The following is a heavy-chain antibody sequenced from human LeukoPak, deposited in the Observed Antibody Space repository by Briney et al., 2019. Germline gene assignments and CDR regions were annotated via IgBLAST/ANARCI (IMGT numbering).Heavy chain of an antibody. D-gene: IGHD3-22*01. CDR1: GFNFSTHW. CDR2: IKEDGSKT. CDR3: APQTMILVL. J-gene: IGHJ4*02. V-gene: IGHV3-7*01. Sequence: PGGSLRLSCVASGFNFSTHWVSCVRQAPGQGLEWVANIKEDGSKTDYVDSVKGRFTISRDNAKNSVFLQMNSLRAEDTAIYYCAPQTMILVLGGQGTLVPVSS.